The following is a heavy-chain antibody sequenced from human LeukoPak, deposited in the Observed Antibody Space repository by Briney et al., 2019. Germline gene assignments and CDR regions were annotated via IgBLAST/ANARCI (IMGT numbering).Heavy chain of an antibody. D-gene: IGHD3-10*01. CDR2: INHSGST. CDR3: ARHVGTYFDY. Sequence: SETLSLTCAVYGGSFSGYYWSWIRQPPGKGLEWIGEINHSGSTNYNPSLKSRVTISVDTSKNQFSLKLSSVTAADTAVYYCARHVGTYFDYWGQGILVTVSS. J-gene: IGHJ4*02. CDR1: GGSFSGYY. V-gene: IGHV4-34*01.